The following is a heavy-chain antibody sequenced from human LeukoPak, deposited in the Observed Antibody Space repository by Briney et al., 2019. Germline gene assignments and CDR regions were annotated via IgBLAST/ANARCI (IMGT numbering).Heavy chain of an antibody. J-gene: IGHJ5*02. CDR3: ARITRYSSGWYAIDH. CDR2: ISYDGRNK. D-gene: IGHD6-19*01. V-gene: IGHV3-30*04. Sequence: GRSLRLSCAASGFTFRNYAMHCVRQAPGTGLEWVAVISYDGRNKYYADSVKCRFTISRNNSRNTLYLQMNSLRAEDTAVYYCARITRYSSGWYAIDHWGQGTLVTVSS. CDR1: GFTFRNYA.